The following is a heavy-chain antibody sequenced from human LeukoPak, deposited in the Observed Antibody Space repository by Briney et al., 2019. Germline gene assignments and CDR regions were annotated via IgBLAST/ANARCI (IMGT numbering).Heavy chain of an antibody. J-gene: IGHJ4*02. CDR2: LSYTGKT. CDR3: SEGYFEPFDH. V-gene: IGHV4-59*02. CDR1: GVSVSTSH. Sequence: PSETLSLSCNVSGVSVSTSHWNWIRQRPGKGLEWIGCLSYTGKTDYNPSLKSRVSISLGSSNNHFSLKLTSVTAADTAVYYCSEGYFEPFDHWGQGILVTVSS. D-gene: IGHD2/OR15-2a*01.